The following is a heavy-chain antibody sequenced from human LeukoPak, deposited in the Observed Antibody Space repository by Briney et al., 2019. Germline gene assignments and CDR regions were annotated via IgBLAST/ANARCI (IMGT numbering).Heavy chain of an antibody. CDR1: GFTFSSYG. Sequence: GSLLLSCAASGFTFSSYGMHWVRQAPGKGLEWVAVISYDGSNKYYADSVKGLFTISRDNSKNTLYLQMNSLRAEDTAVYYCAKDGATYYYDSSGYYSTSWFDYWGQGTLVTVSS. V-gene: IGHV3-30*18. CDR3: AKDGATYYYDSSGYYSTSWFDY. D-gene: IGHD3-22*01. J-gene: IGHJ5*01. CDR2: ISYDGSNK.